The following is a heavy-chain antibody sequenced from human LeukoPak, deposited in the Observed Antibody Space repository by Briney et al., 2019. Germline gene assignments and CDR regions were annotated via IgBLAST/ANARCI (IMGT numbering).Heavy chain of an antibody. CDR3: AKNLGYCSGGSCSDAFDI. CDR1: GFTFSSYS. CDR2: ISSSSSTI. J-gene: IGHJ3*02. Sequence: GGSLRLSCAASGFTFSSYSMNWVRQAPGKGLEWVSYISSSSSTIYYADSVKGRFTISRDNAKISLYLQMNSLRAEDTAVYYCAKNLGYCSGGSCSDAFDIWGQGTMVTVSS. V-gene: IGHV3-48*04. D-gene: IGHD2-15*01.